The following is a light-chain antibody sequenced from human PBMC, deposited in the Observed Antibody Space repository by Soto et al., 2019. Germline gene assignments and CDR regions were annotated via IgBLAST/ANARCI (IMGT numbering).Light chain of an antibody. CDR2: EVS. Sequence: QSALTQPPSASGSPGQSVTISCTGTSSDVGGSNYVSWYQQHPGKAPKLMIYEVSKRPSGVPDRFSGSKSGNTASLTVSGLQAEDEADYYCSSYAGSNNFGVVFGGGTKLTFL. CDR1: SSDVGGSNY. J-gene: IGLJ2*01. V-gene: IGLV2-8*01. CDR3: SSYAGSNNFGVV.